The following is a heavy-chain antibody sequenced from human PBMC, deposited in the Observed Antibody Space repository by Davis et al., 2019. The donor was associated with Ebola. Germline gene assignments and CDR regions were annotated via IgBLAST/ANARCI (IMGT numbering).Heavy chain of an antibody. D-gene: IGHD6-13*01. CDR3: ARGRMLWDNIAAAELEFDP. J-gene: IGHJ5*02. CDR1: GYTFTSYD. Sequence: ASVKVSCKASGYTFTSYDINWVRQAPGQGLEWMGWMNPNSGNTGYAQKFQGRVTMTRNTSISTAYMELSSLRSEDTAVYYCARGRMLWDNIAAAELEFDPWGQGTLVTVSS. V-gene: IGHV1-8*01. CDR2: MNPNSGNT.